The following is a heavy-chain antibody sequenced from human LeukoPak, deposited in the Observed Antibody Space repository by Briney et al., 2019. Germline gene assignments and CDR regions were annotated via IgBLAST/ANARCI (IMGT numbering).Heavy chain of an antibody. CDR2: IYTTGMT. Sequence: SETLSLTCSVSGGSINSSWWSWIRQPAGKGLEFIGRIYTTGMTNYNPSLKSRVSMSVDTSKNQFSLELRSVTAADTAVYFCARAGYTISSYRCDCWGQGALVTVSS. CDR3: ARAGYTISSYRCDC. J-gene: IGHJ4*02. V-gene: IGHV4-4*07. CDR1: GGSINSSW. D-gene: IGHD3-16*02.